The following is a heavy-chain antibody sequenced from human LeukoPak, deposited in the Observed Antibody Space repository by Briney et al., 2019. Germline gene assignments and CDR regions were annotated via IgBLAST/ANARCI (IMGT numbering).Heavy chain of an antibody. J-gene: IGHJ5*02. CDR2: IYYSGST. V-gene: IGHV4-59*01. CDR1: GGSISSYY. Sequence: PSETLSLTCTVSGGSISSYYWSWIRQPPGKGLEGIGYIYYSGSTNYNPPLKRRVPLSVDPSRHHFPLTLSSVPAAATAVYYCASQYQLWGGRVFWFDPWGQGTLVTVSS. D-gene: IGHD2-2*01. CDR3: ASQYQLWGGRVFWFDP.